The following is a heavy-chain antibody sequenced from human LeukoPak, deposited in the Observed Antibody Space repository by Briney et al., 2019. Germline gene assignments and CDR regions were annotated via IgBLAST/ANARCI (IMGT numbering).Heavy chain of an antibody. V-gene: IGHV4-34*01. CDR1: GGSFSGYY. D-gene: IGHD3-10*01. CDR2: INHSGST. J-gene: IGHJ5*02. CDR3: ARRSGSWYYGSGMRWFDP. Sequence: SETLSLTCAVYGGSFSGYYWSWIRQPPGKGLEWIGEINHSGSTNYNPSLKSRVTISVDTSKNQFSLKLSSVTAADTAVYYCARRSGSWYYGSGMRWFDPWGQGTLVTVSS.